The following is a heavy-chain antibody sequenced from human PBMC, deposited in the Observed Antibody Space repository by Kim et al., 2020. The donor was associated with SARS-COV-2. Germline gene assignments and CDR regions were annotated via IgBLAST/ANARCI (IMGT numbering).Heavy chain of an antibody. V-gene: IGHV3-30*18. D-gene: IGHD3-9*01. CDR1: GFTFSSYG. J-gene: IGHJ6*02. CDR3: AKDPRYYDILTGYLVGQQIYSYYGMDV. Sequence: GGSLRLSCAASGFTFSSYGMHWVRQAPGKGLEWVAVISYDGSNKYYADSVKGRFTISRDNSKNTLYLQMNSLRVEDTGVYYCAKDPRYYDILTGYLVGQQIYSYYGMDVWGQGTTVTVS. CDR2: ISYDGSNK.